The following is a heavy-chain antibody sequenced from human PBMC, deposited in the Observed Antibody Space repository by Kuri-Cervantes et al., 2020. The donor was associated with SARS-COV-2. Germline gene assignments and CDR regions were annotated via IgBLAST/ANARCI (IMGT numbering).Heavy chain of an antibody. CDR2: IYYTGST. J-gene: IGHJ6*03. CDR1: GASISSSNYY. V-gene: IGHV4-39*01. D-gene: IGHD3-9*01. Sequence: ESLKISCTVSGASISSSNYYWDWNRQPPGKGLEWIGSIYYTGSTYYNPSLKSRVTISVDTSKNQFSLKLTSVTAADTAVYYCARRSYYDFFTGYYIPFYMDVWGKGTTVTVSS. CDR3: ARRSYYDFFTGYYIPFYMDV.